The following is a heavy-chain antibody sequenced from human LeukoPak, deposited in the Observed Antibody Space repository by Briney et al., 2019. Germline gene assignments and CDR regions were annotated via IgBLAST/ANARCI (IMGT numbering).Heavy chain of an antibody. Sequence: GRSLRLSCAASGFTFSSYAMHWVRQAPGKGLEWVAVISYDGSNKYYADSVKGRFTISRDNSKNTLYLQMNSPRAEDTAVYYCARSETPMADPFDYWGQGTLVTVSS. CDR3: ARSETPMADPFDY. V-gene: IGHV3-30-3*01. CDR2: ISYDGSNK. J-gene: IGHJ4*02. D-gene: IGHD3-10*01. CDR1: GFTFSSYA.